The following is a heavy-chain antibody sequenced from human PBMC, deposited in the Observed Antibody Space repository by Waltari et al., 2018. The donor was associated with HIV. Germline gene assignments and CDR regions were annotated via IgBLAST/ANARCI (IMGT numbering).Heavy chain of an antibody. CDR3: ARDTGYCSFGSCSYNWLDP. CDR2: ISYEGRNK. D-gene: IGHD2-15*01. J-gene: IGHJ5*02. V-gene: IGHV3-30*01. Sequence: QVHLVESGGGVVQPGRSLRLSCAASGFTFSSYAIHWVRQAPGKGLEWVALISYEGRNKYYAESVKGRFTISRDNSKNTLYLQMNSLRAEDTSVYYCARDTGYCSFGSCSYNWLDPWGQGTLVSVSS. CDR1: GFTFSSYA.